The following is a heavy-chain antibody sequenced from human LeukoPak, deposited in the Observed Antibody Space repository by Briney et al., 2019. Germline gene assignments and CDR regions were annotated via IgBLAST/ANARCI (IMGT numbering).Heavy chain of an antibody. CDR2: IYSGGST. CDR3: AGGQGSRYCTNGVCYWFDP. D-gene: IGHD2-8*01. Sequence: GGSLRLSCAASGFSVSSNYMNWLRQATGKGLEWVSVIYSGGSTDYPDSVKGRFTISRDNSKNTLYLQMNSLRAEDTAVYYCAGGQGSRYCTNGVCYWFDPWGQGTLVTVSS. J-gene: IGHJ5*02. CDR1: GFSVSSNY. V-gene: IGHV3-53*01.